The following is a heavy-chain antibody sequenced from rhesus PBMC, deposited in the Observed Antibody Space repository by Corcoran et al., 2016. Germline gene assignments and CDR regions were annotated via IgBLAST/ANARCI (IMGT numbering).Heavy chain of an antibody. Sequence: EVQLVESGGGLVQPGGSLRLSCAASGFTFSSSAIHWVRQASGKGLEWVGRIRSKSNNYETGYAATVKGRLTISRDEPNNTGYLQMNSLKTEDTAVYYCTRGLYSGNYFDYWGQGVLVTVSS. V-gene: IGHV3-118*01. CDR1: GFTFSSSA. CDR3: TRGLYSGNYFDY. J-gene: IGHJ4*01. D-gene: IGHD1-44*01. CDR2: IRSKSNNYET.